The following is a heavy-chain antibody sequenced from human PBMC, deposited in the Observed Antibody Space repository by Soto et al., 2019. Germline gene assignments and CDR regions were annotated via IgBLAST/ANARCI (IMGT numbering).Heavy chain of an antibody. D-gene: IGHD1-7*01. CDR2: IIPVFATT. CDR1: GGLFSTYA. Sequence: QEQLVQSGAEVKKSGSSVKVSCKASGGLFSTYAISWVRQAPGQGLEWMGGIIPVFATTYYAEKFEGRVTITADESTNTAYMELSSLRSEDTAVYYCARDMTRTVVPYFDFWGQGTLVTVSS. J-gene: IGHJ4*02. CDR3: ARDMTRTVVPYFDF. V-gene: IGHV1-69*01.